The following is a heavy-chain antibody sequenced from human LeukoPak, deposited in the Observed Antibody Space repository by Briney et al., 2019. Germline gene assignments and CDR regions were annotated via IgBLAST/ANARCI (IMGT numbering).Heavy chain of an antibody. CDR2: ISGSGGST. Sequence: GGSLRLSCAASGFTFSSYGMSWVRQAPGKGLEWVSAISGSGGSTYYADSVKGRFTISRDNSKNTLYLQMNSLRVEDTAVYYCAKDRAYCSGGSCYEAAFWGQGTLVTVSS. D-gene: IGHD2-15*01. CDR3: AKDRAYCSGGSCYEAAF. V-gene: IGHV3-23*01. J-gene: IGHJ4*02. CDR1: GFTFSSYG.